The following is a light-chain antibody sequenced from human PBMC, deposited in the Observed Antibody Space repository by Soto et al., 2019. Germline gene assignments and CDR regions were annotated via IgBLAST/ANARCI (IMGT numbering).Light chain of an antibody. CDR1: QSVSSNF. Sequence: EIVLTQSPGTLSLSPGDRATLSCRASQSVSSNFLTWYQQRPGPAPRLLIYGASSRATGIPDRFTGSGSGTDFTLTISRLEPKDFAVYYCQQYGSSPPWTFGQGTKVEIK. CDR3: QQYGSSPPWT. CDR2: GAS. J-gene: IGKJ1*01. V-gene: IGKV3-20*01.